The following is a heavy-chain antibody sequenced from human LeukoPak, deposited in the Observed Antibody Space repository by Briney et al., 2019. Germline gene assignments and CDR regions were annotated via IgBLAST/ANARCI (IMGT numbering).Heavy chain of an antibody. V-gene: IGHV3-33*08. D-gene: IGHD2-15*01. CDR2: IWYDGSNK. CDR3: ARGSAMVVVLGWYFDL. J-gene: IGHJ2*01. CDR1: GIIFSNYG. Sequence: PGGSLRLSCEASGIIFSNYGMHWVRQAPGKGLEWVAVIWYDGSNKYYADSVKGRFTISRDNSRNTLYLQMNSLRAEDTAVYYCARGSAMVVVLGWYFDLWGRGTLVTVSS.